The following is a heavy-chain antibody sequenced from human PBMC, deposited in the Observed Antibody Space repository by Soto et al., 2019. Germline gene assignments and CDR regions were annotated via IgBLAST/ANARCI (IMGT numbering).Heavy chain of an antibody. Sequence: SETLSLTCTVSGGSISSSSYYWGWIRQPPGKGLEWIGSIYYSGNTYYNPSLKSRVTISVDTSKNQFSLKLSSVTAADTAVYYCARGRRGYEARVRGASRDYYGMDVWGQGTTVTVSS. CDR3: ARGRRGYEARVRGASRDYYGMDV. CDR2: IYYSGNT. CDR1: GGSISSSSYY. J-gene: IGHJ6*02. D-gene: IGHD3-10*01. V-gene: IGHV4-39*07.